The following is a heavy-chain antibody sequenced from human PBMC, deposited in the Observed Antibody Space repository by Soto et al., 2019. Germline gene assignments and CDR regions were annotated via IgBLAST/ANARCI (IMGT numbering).Heavy chain of an antibody. J-gene: IGHJ4*02. V-gene: IGHV4-30-4*01. CDR1: GGSISSGDYY. D-gene: IGHD3-9*01. Sequence: QVQLQESGPGLVKPSQTLSLPCTVSGGSISSGDYYWSWIRQPPGKGMEWIGYIYYSGSTYYNPSLKSGVTISVDTAKNQFSLKLSSVTAADTAVYYCARVGLRYFTFDYWGQGTLVTVSS. CDR3: ARVGLRYFTFDY. CDR2: IYYSGST.